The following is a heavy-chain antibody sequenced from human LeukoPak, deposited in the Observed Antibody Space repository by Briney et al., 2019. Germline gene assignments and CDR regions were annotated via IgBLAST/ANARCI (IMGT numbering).Heavy chain of an antibody. CDR2: FHTAGDT. D-gene: IGHD4-17*01. J-gene: IGHJ4*02. CDR3: ARDLDGDFNY. V-gene: IGHV3-13*04. Sequence: GGSLRLSCAASEFTFSIYDMHWVRQATGKGLEWVSAFHTAGDTYYADSVKGRFTISRENAKNSVYLQMDSLRAEDTAVYYCARDLDGDFNYWGQGTLVTVSS. CDR1: EFTFSIYD.